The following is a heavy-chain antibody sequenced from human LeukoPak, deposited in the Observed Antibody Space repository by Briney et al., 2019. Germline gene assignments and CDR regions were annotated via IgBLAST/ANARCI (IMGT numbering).Heavy chain of an antibody. D-gene: IGHD3-3*01. CDR2: IRYDGSNK. CDR1: GFTFSSYG. J-gene: IGHJ4*02. Sequence: PGGSLRLSCAASGFTFSSYGMHWVRQAPGKGLEWVAFIRYDGSNKYYADSVKGRFTISRDNSKNTLYLQMNGLRAEDTAVYYCAKLDYSPDYDFWSGYSDYWGQGTLVTVSS. CDR3: AKLDYSPDYDFWSGYSDY. V-gene: IGHV3-30*02.